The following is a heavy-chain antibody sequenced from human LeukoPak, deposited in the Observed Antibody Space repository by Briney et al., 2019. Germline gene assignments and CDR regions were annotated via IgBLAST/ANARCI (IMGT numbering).Heavy chain of an antibody. V-gene: IGHV1-69*06. CDR2: IIPIFGTA. CDR1: GGTFISYA. J-gene: IGHJ6*04. D-gene: IGHD2-15*01. CDR3: ASVMRGYCSGGSCYPYYYYYYGMDV. Sequence: GASVKVSCKASGGTFISYAISWVRQAPGQGVEWMGGIIPIFGTANYAQKFQGRVTITADKSTSTAYMELSSLRSEDTAVYYCASVMRGYCSGGSCYPYYYYYYGMDVWGKGTTVTVSS.